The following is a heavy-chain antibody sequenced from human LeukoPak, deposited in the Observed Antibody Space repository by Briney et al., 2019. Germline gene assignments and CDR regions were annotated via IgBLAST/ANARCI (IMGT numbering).Heavy chain of an antibody. CDR3: ASRKLGNDY. D-gene: IGHD7-27*01. Sequence: SETLSLTCTISGGSVSEYYCSWIRQSPQKVLEWIGYIYYTGNTTYNPSLKSRVTISADTSKNQFSLKLSSVTAADTAVYYCASRKLGNDYWGQGTLVTVSS. CDR2: IYYTGNT. CDR1: GGSVSEYY. J-gene: IGHJ4*02. V-gene: IGHV4-59*02.